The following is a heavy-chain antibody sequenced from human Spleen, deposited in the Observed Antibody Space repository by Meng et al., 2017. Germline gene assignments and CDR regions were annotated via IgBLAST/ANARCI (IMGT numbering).Heavy chain of an antibody. CDR1: GFTFADYG. CDR3: ARGARGGGYYYYGMDV. V-gene: IGHV3-20*04. J-gene: IGHJ6*02. CDR2: INRNGGST. Sequence: GESLKISCVASGFTFADYGMTWVRQAPGKGLEWVSGINRNGGSTGYADSVKGRFTISRDNAKNSLYLQMNSLRAEDTAVYYCARGARGGGYYYYGMDVWGQGTTVTVSS. D-gene: IGHD3-10*01.